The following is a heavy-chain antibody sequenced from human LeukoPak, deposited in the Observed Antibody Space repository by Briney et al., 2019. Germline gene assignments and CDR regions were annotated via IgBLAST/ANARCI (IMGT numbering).Heavy chain of an antibody. J-gene: IGHJ5*02. CDR3: ARGVPRLRGLQPNWFDP. CDR2: MNPNSGNI. V-gene: IGHV1-8*02. CDR1: GYTFTSYD. Sequence: ASVKLSCKASGYTFTSYDINWVRQATGQGLEWMGWMNPNSGNIGYAQKFQGRVTMTRNTSISTAYMELSSLRSEDTAVYYCARGVPRLRGLQPNWFDPWGQGTLVTVSS. D-gene: IGHD5-24*01.